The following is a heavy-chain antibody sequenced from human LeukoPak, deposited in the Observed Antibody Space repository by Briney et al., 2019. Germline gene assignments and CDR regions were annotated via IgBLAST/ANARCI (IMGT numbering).Heavy chain of an antibody. CDR1: GFTFSSYG. Sequence: GGSLRLSCAASGFTFSSYGMHWVRQAPGKGLEWVAFIRYDGSNKYYADSVKGRFTISRDNSKDTLYLQMNSLRAEDTAVYYCAKASGWNGPLSDYWGQGTLSPSPQ. CDR2: IRYDGSNK. D-gene: IGHD1-1*01. V-gene: IGHV3-30*02. CDR3: AKASGWNGPLSDY. J-gene: IGHJ4*02.